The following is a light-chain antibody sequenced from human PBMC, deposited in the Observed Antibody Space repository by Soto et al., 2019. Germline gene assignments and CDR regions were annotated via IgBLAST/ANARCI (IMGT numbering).Light chain of an antibody. CDR1: QSVSSSY. CDR2: GAS. V-gene: IGKV3-20*01. J-gene: IGKJ1*01. Sequence: PGERATLSCRASQSVSSSYLAWYQQKPGQAPRLLIYGASSRATGIPDRFSGSGSGTDFTLTISRLEPEDFAVYYCQQYGSSLPWTFGQGTKVEIK. CDR3: QQYGSSLPWT.